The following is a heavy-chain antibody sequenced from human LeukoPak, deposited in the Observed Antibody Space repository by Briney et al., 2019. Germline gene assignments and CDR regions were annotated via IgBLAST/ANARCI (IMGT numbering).Heavy chain of an antibody. V-gene: IGHV3-7*04. J-gene: IGHJ4*02. CDR2: IKQDGSKK. Sequence: PGGSLRFSCVASGSPFSSYWMTWVRQAPGKGLEWVANIKQDGSKKSYVDSVKGRFTISRDNAKNSLYLQMNSLRAEDTAIYYCTRVGYIDEGIDYWGQGTLVTVSS. CDR1: GSPFSSYW. D-gene: IGHD5-24*01. CDR3: TRVGYIDEGIDY.